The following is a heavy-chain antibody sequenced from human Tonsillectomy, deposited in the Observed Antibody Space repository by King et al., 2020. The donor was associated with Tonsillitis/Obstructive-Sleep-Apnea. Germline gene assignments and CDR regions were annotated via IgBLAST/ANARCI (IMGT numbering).Heavy chain of an antibody. CDR2: INHSGST. V-gene: IGHV4-34*01. CDR1: GGSFSGYY. CDR3: TRGLDDYGDNLPYGMDV. J-gene: IGHJ6*02. Sequence: VQLQQWGAGLLKPSETLSLTCAVYGGSFSGYYWSWIRQPPGKGLEWIGEINHSGSTNYNPSLKSRVTISVDTSKNQFSLKLSSVTAADTAVYYCTRGLDDYGDNLPYGMDVWGQGTTVTVSS. D-gene: IGHD4-17*01.